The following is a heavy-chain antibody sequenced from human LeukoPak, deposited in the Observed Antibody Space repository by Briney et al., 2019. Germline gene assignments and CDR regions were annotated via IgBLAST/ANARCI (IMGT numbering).Heavy chain of an antibody. V-gene: IGHV1-2*04. Sequence: GASVKVSCKASGYTFTGYYMHWVRQAPGQGLEWMGWINPNSGGTNYAQKFQGWVAMTRDTSISTAYMELSRLRSDDTAVYYCARVPNYCSSASCYVDYWGQGTLVTVSS. CDR3: ARVPNYCSSASCYVDY. D-gene: IGHD2-2*01. CDR2: INPNSGGT. J-gene: IGHJ4*02. CDR1: GYTFTGYY.